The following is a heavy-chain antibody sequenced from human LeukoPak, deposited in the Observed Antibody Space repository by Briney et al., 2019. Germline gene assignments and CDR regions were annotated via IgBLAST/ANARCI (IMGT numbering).Heavy chain of an antibody. D-gene: IGHD3-22*01. CDR3: ARDNYYVSSGYYSY. CDR1: GYTFTSHG. CDR2: INTYIGNT. Sequence: ASVKVSCKASGYTFTSHGISWVRQAPGQGLEWMAWINTYIGNTHYAQKLQGRVTMTTDTSTSTAYMELRSLRSDDTAVYYCARDNYYVSSGYYSYWGQGTLVTVSS. V-gene: IGHV1-18*01. J-gene: IGHJ4*02.